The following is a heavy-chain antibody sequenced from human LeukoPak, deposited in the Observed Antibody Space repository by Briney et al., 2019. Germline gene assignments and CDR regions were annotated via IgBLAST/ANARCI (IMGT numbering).Heavy chain of an antibody. J-gene: IGHJ5*02. CDR3: ARGKRYSTKRYWFDP. V-gene: IGHV4-34*01. Sequence: SETLSLTCAVYGGSFSGYYWSWIRQPPGKGLEWIGEINHSGSTNYNPSLKSRVTISVDTSKNQFSLKLSPVTAADTAVYYCARGKRYSTKRYWFDPWGQGTLVTVSS. D-gene: IGHD6-13*01. CDR1: GGSFSGYY. CDR2: INHSGST.